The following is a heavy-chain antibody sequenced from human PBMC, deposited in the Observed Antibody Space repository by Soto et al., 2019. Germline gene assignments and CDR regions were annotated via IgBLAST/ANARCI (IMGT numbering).Heavy chain of an antibody. J-gene: IGHJ1*01. V-gene: IGHV3-33*01. CDR1: GFTFSSYG. D-gene: IGHD6-19*01. Sequence: QVQLVESGGGVVQPGRSLRLSCAASGFTFSSYGMHWVRQAPGKGLEWVAVIWYDGSNKYYADSVKGRFTISRDNSKNTLYLQMNSLRVEDTAVYYCAREEYSSGTGYVQHWGQGTLVTVPS. CDR2: IWYDGSNK. CDR3: AREEYSSGTGYVQH.